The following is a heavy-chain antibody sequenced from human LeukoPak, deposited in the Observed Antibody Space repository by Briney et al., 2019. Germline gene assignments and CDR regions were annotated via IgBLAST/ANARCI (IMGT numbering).Heavy chain of an antibody. CDR3: ARAGGWYVNWFDP. CDR2: IIPIFGTA. V-gene: IGHV1-69*06. CDR1: GGTFSSYA. Sequence: RASVKVSCKASGGTFSSYAISWVRQAPGQGLEWMGGIIPIFGTANYAQKFQGRVTITADKSTGTAYMELSSLRSEDTAVYYCARAGGWYVNWFDPWGQGTLVTVSS. J-gene: IGHJ5*02. D-gene: IGHD6-19*01.